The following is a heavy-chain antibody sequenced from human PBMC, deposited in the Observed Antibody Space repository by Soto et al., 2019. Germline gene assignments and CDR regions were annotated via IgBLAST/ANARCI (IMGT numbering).Heavy chain of an antibody. J-gene: IGHJ6*02. Sequence: QVQLVESGGGVVQPGRSLRLSCAASGFTFSSYGMHWVRQAPGKGLEWVAVISYDGSNKYYADSVKGRFTISRDNSKNTLYLQMNSLRAEDTAVYYCAKDRGIGRGNYYYYGMDVWGQGTTITVSS. CDR1: GFTFSSYG. CDR2: ISYDGSNK. D-gene: IGHD3-10*01. CDR3: AKDRGIGRGNYYYYGMDV. V-gene: IGHV3-30*18.